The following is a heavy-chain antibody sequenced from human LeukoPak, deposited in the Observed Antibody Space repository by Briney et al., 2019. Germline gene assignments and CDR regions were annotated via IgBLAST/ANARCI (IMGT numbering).Heavy chain of an antibody. CDR2: IYYSGST. Sequence: SETLSLTCTVSGGSISSYYWSWIRQPPGKGLEWIGYIYYSGSTNYNPSLKSRVTISVDTSKNQFSLKLSSVTAEDTAVYYCARDPMITFGGDHYYYYYMDVWGKGTTVTVSS. D-gene: IGHD3-16*01. CDR3: ARDPMITFGGDHYYYYYMDV. V-gene: IGHV4-59*01. J-gene: IGHJ6*03. CDR1: GGSISSYY.